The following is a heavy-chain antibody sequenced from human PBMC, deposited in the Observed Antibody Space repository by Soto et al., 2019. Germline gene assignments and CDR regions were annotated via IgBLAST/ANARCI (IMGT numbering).Heavy chain of an antibody. D-gene: IGHD6-6*01. CDR3: ARDNRYSSSHPLYYFDY. CDR2: IIPIVGTA. CDR1: GGTFSSYA. V-gene: IGHV1-69*01. J-gene: IGHJ4*02. Sequence: QVQLVQSGAEVKKPGSSVKVSCKASGGTFSSYAISWVRQAPGQGLEWMGGIIPIVGTANYAQKFQGRVTITADESTSTAYMELSSLRSEDTAVYYCARDNRYSSSHPLYYFDYWGQGTLVTVSS.